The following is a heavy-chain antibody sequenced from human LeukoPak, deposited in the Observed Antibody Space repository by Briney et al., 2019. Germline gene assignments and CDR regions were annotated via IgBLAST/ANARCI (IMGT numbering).Heavy chain of an antibody. D-gene: IGHD4-17*01. CDR2: ISAYNGNT. CDR3: ARDPSYGDYVGEFDY. V-gene: IGHV1-18*01. J-gene: IGHJ4*02. Sequence: ASVKVSCKASGYTFTSYGISWVRQAPGQGLEWMGWISAYNGNTGYAQKLQGRVTMTTDTSTSTAYMELRSLRSDDTAVYYCARDPSYGDYVGEFDYWGQGTLVTVSS. CDR1: GYTFTSYG.